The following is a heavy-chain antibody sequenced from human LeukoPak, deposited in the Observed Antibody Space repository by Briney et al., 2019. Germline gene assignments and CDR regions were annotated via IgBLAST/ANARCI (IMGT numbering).Heavy chain of an antibody. V-gene: IGHV4-34*01. D-gene: IGHD2-2*03. J-gene: IGHJ3*01. CDR1: GGSFSGW. Sequence: SETLSLTCAVYGGSFSGWWSWIRHPRGKGLEWIGEIHHSGGTKYNPSLRSLDTISVDTSKRQISLKMTSVTAADTAIYYCARHNGWAIDFWGQGTVVTVSS. CDR3: ARHNGWAIDF. CDR2: IHHSGGT.